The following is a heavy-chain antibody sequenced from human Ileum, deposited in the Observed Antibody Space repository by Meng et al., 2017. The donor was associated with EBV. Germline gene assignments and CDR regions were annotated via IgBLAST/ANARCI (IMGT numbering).Heavy chain of an antibody. D-gene: IGHD3-16*02. J-gene: IGHJ4*02. Sequence: GAGPVICMSAETPSLPCEVSVHYFSIRIYYRGLNRQPPGRGLRWIGTIHYSGNTYYTPSLQSRVTISVDTSKNQFYLRLSSVTDAETAVYYCTRERGLHELSFVAYWGQGTLVTVSS. CDR3: TRERGLHELSFVAY. CDR1: VHYFSIRIYY. CDR2: IHYSGNT. V-gene: IGHV4-39*07.